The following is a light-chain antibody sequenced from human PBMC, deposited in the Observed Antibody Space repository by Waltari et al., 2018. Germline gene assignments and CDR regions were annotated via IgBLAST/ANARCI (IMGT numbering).Light chain of an antibody. CDR2: GAS. CDR3: QQYAASPT. CDR1: QSVGNNY. J-gene: IGKJ4*01. V-gene: IGKV3-20*01. Sequence: EIVLTQSPGTLSLSPGERATLSCRASQSVGNNYLAWYQQKPGQAPRLLIYGASNRATGIPDRFSVSGSGTDFTLTISRLEPEDFAVYYCQQYAASPTFGGGTKVDIK.